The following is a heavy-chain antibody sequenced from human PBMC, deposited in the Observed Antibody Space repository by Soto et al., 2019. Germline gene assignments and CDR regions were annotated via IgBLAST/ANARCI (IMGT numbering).Heavy chain of an antibody. J-gene: IGHJ4*02. D-gene: IGHD3-16*01. V-gene: IGHV3-23*01. CDR3: AKEVPEGEVWDY. Sequence: GGSLRLSCAASGFTFSSYAMSWVRQAPGKGLEWVSAISGSGGSTYNEDSVKGRFTISRDNSKNTLYLQMNSLRAEDPAVYYCAKEVPEGEVWDYWGQGTLVTVSS. CDR1: GFTFSSYA. CDR2: ISGSGGST.